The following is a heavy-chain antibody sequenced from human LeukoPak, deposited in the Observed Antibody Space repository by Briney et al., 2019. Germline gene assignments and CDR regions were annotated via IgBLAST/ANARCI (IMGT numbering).Heavy chain of an antibody. CDR3: ATLGEYYDSSGYYYN. J-gene: IGHJ4*02. V-gene: IGHV4-34*01. Sequence: SETLSLTCAVYGGSFSGFYWSWIRQPPGKGLEWIGEINHSRSTYYNPSLKGRVTISADTSKNQFSLKVTSVTAADTAVYYCATLGEYYDSSGYYYNWGQGTLVTVSS. CDR1: GGSFSGFY. D-gene: IGHD3-22*01. CDR2: INHSRST.